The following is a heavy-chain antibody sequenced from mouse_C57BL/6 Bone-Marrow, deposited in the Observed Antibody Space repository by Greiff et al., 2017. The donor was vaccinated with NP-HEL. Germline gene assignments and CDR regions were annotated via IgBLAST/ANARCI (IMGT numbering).Heavy chain of an antibody. D-gene: IGHD2-3*01. J-gene: IGHJ2*01. CDR2: INYDGSST. V-gene: IGHV5-16*01. CDR1: GFTFSDYY. CDR3: AREERKNDGYLYYFDY. Sequence: EVQLVESEGGLVQPGSSMKLSCTASGFTFSDYYMAWVRQVPEKGLEWVANINYDGSSTYYLDSLKSRFIISRDNAKNILYLQMSSLKSEDTATYYCAREERKNDGYLYYFDYWGQGTTLTVSS.